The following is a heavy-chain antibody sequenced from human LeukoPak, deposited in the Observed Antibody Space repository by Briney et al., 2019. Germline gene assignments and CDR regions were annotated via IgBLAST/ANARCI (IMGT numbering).Heavy chain of an antibody. V-gene: IGHV4-34*01. J-gene: IGHJ4*02. D-gene: IGHD3-9*01. CDR3: ARRLGTYYDILTGRALDY. CDR1: GGSFSGYY. CDR2: INHSGST. Sequence: SETLSLTCAVYGGSFSGYYWSWIRQPPGKGLEWIGEINHSGSTNYNPSLKSRVTISVDTSKNQFSLKLSSVTAADTAVYYCARRLGTYYDILTGRALDYWGQGTLVTVSS.